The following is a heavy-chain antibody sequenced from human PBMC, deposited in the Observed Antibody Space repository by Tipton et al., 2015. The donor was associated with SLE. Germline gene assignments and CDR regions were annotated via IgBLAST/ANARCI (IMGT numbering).Heavy chain of an antibody. CDR3: ARDGGYFGPLDY. D-gene: IGHD3/OR15-3a*01. CDR1: GFTFSSYS. V-gene: IGHV3-21*05. Sequence: SLRLSCAASGFTFSSYSMNWVRQAPGKGLEWVSYISSSSSYIYYADSVKGRFTISRDNAKNSLYLQMNSLRAEDTAVYYCARDGGYFGPLDYWGQGTLVTVSS. J-gene: IGHJ4*02. CDR2: ISSSSSYI.